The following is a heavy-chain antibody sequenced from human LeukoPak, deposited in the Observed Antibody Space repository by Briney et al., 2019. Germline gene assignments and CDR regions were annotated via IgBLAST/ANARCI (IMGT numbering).Heavy chain of an antibody. CDR3: GRDLNWGAFDI. D-gene: IGHD7-27*01. CDR2: IRANGETT. CDR1: GFTFSSFA. V-gene: IGHV3-23*01. J-gene: IGHJ3*02. Sequence: GGSLRLSCAASGFTFSSFAMSWVRQAPGKGLEWVSGIRANGETTYYADSVRGRFTISRDNSRSMVWLQMNSLTAEDTAMYYCGRDLNWGAFDIRGLGTLVTVSS.